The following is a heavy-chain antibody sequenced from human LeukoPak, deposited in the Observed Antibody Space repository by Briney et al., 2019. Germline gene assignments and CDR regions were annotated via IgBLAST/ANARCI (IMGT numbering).Heavy chain of an antibody. Sequence: SETLSLTCTVSGGSISSLTYYWGWIRQPPGKGLDRIASIYYSGTTYYSPSLKSRVAISVNRSNNQFSLRLSSVTAADTAVYFCTGYSAGWSSGGGYWGQGTVVTVSS. CDR2: IYYSGTT. CDR3: TGYSAGWSSGGGY. V-gene: IGHV4-39*01. J-gene: IGHJ4*02. D-gene: IGHD6-19*01. CDR1: GGSISSLTYY.